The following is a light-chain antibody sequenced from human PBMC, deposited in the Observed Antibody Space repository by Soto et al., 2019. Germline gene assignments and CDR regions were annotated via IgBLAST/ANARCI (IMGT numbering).Light chain of an antibody. CDR3: QTWGTGTSVV. V-gene: IGLV4-69*01. CDR2: LNSDGSH. Sequence: QSVLTQSPSASASLGASVKLTCTLSSGHSSYAIAWHQQQPEKGPRYLMKLNSDGSHNQGDGIPDRFSGSSSGAERYLTISSLQSEDGADYYCQTWGTGTSVVFGGGTKVTVL. CDR1: SGHSSYA. J-gene: IGLJ2*01.